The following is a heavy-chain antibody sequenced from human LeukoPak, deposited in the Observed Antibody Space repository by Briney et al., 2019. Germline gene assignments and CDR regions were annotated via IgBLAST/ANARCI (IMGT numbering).Heavy chain of an antibody. Sequence: GGSLRLSCAASGFIFSSYGMHWVRQAPGKGLEWVAVIWYDGSNKYYADSVKGRFTISRDNSKNTLYLQMNSLRAEDTAVYYCARRYCSSTSCYFSNWFNSWGQGTLVTVSS. CDR1: GFIFSSYG. D-gene: IGHD2-2*01. CDR3: ARRYCSSTSCYFSNWFNS. J-gene: IGHJ5*01. CDR2: IWYDGSNK. V-gene: IGHV3-33*01.